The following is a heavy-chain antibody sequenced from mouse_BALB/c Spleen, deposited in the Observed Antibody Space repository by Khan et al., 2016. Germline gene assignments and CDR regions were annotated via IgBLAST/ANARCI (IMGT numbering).Heavy chain of an antibody. CDR3: ARSRRYDGYFAY. CDR2: ISYSGNT. J-gene: IGHJ2*01. CDR1: GYSITSDYA. V-gene: IGHV3-2*02. D-gene: IGHD2-14*01. Sequence: EVQLQESGPGLVKPSQSLSLTCTVTGYSITSDYAWNWIRQFPGNKLEWMGYISYSGNTTYNPSLKSRISITRDTSKNQFFLQLNSLTTEDTATYYCARSRRYDGYFAYWGQGTTLTVSS.